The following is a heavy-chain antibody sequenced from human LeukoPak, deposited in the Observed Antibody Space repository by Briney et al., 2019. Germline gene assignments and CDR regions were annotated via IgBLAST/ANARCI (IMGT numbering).Heavy chain of an antibody. CDR1: GFMFSSYW. D-gene: IGHD2/OR15-2a*01. V-gene: IGHV3-74*01. CDR3: AKKDNGNYFNFDY. Sequence: GGSLRLSCVASGFMFSSYWMNWVRQAPGKGLVWVSRINSDGSSTSYADSVKGRFTISRDNAKNTLFLQMNSLRAEDTAVYYCAKKDNGNYFNFDYWGQGTLVTVSS. CDR2: INSDGSST. J-gene: IGHJ4*02.